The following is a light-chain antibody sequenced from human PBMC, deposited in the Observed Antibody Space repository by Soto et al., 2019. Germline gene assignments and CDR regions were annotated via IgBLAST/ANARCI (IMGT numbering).Light chain of an antibody. Sequence: QSALTHPASVSGSPGQSITISCTGTSSDVGSYNLVSWYEQHPGKAPKFMIYEGSRRPSGVSNRFSGSKSGNTASLTISGLHAEDEADYYCCSYAGSSPVVFGGGIKLTVL. CDR1: SSDVGSYNL. V-gene: IGLV2-23*01. CDR2: EGS. J-gene: IGLJ2*01. CDR3: CSYAGSSPVV.